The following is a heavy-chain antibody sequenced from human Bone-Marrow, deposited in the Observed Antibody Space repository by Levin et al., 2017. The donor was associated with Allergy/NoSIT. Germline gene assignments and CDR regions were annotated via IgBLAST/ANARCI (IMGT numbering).Heavy chain of an antibody. J-gene: IGHJ3*02. CDR1: GANLNNLD. V-gene: IGHV3-13*01. D-gene: IGHD6-25*01. CDR2: IDSTGDT. Sequence: PGGSLRLSCAASGANLNNLDMHWVRQDLSKRLEWVAGIDSTGDTHYADSVKGRFTISRTNAKNSLFLEMNSLRVGATAVYYCTKGRLDAFDIWGQGTMVAVSS. CDR3: TKGRLDAFDI.